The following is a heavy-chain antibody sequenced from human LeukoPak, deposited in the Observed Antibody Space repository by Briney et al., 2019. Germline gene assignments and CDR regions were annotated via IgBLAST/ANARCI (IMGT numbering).Heavy chain of an antibody. CDR2: IIPIFGTA. D-gene: IGHD2-15*01. Sequence: SVKVSCKASGGTFSKYAISWVRQAPGQGLEWTGGIIPIFGTANYAQKFQGRVTITADESTSTAYMELSSLRSEDTAVYYCARAASGGSAEYFDYWGQGTLVTVSS. J-gene: IGHJ4*02. CDR1: GGTFSKYA. CDR3: ARAASGGSAEYFDY. V-gene: IGHV1-69*13.